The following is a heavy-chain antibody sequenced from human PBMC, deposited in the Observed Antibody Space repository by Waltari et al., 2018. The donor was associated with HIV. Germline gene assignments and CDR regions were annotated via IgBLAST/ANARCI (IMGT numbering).Heavy chain of an antibody. D-gene: IGHD1-26*01. CDR1: GHTFTSYA. V-gene: IGHV1-3*04. CDR3: ARGGWELY. Sequence: QVQFVQSGAEAKKPGASVKISCKTSGHTFTSYAIHWVRQAPGQRLEWMGWINTANGNTEYSQTFQGRVTMTWDTSAGTVYMDLRSLRSEDTALYYCARGGWELYWGQGTLVTVSS. CDR2: INTANGNT. J-gene: IGHJ4*02.